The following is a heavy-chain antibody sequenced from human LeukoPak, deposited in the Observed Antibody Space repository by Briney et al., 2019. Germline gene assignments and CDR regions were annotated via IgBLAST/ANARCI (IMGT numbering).Heavy chain of an antibody. V-gene: IGHV3-21*01. Sequence: GGSLRLSCAASGFSFSNYNMNWVRQAPGRGLEWVSSISSSSSYIYYADSLKGRFTISRDNAKNSLYLQVNSLRAEDTAVYYCAREPLDEVGATSDAFDIWGQGTMVTVSS. CDR1: GFSFSNYN. D-gene: IGHD1-26*01. J-gene: IGHJ3*02. CDR2: ISSSSSYI. CDR3: AREPLDEVGATSDAFDI.